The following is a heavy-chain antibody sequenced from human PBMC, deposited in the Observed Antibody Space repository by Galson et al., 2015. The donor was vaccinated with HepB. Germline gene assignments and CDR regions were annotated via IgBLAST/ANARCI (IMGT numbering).Heavy chain of an antibody. D-gene: IGHD1-7*01. V-gene: IGHV1-18*04. Sequence: SVKVSCKGSGYTSYYMHWVRQAPGQGLEWMGWITPYNGNTKYAQKLQGRVTMTTDTSTSTAYMELRSLTSDDTAMYYCANFGGWNYRDHVAEYFHHWGQGTLVTVSS. CDR1: GYTSYY. J-gene: IGHJ1*01. CDR2: ITPYNGNT. CDR3: ANFGGWNYRDHVAEYFHH.